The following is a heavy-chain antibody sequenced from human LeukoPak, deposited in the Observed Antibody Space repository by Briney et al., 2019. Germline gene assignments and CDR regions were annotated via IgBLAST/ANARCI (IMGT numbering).Heavy chain of an antibody. Sequence: ASVKVSCKASGYTFTSYYMHWVRQAPGQGLEWMGIINPSGGSTSYAQKFQGRVTMTRDTSTSTVYMELSSLRSEDTAVYYCVRDQKVVIANGNWFDPWGQGTLVTVSS. CDR2: INPSGGST. D-gene: IGHD2-21*01. CDR1: GYTFTSYY. V-gene: IGHV1-46*01. J-gene: IGHJ5*02. CDR3: VRDQKVVIANGNWFDP.